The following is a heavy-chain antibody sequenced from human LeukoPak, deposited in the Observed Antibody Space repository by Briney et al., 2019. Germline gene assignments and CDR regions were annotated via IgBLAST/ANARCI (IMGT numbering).Heavy chain of an antibody. V-gene: IGHV3-23*01. CDR2: ISGSGGST. D-gene: IGHD4-17*01. CDR1: GFTFSSYA. J-gene: IGHJ4*02. CDR3: AKDVTPYGDYTLDY. Sequence: GGSLRLSCAASGFTFSSYAMSWVRQAPGKELEWVSAISGSGGSTYYADSVKGRFTISRDNSKNTLYLQMNSLRAEDTAVYYCAKDVTPYGDYTLDYWGQGTLVTVSS.